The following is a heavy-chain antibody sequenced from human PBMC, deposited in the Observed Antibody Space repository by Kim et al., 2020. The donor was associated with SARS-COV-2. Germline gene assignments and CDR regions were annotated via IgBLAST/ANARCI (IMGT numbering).Heavy chain of an antibody. J-gene: IGHJ5*02. V-gene: IGHV7-4-1*02. CDR3: AMIHLRFGELLYWFDP. CDR1: GYTFTSYA. Sequence: ASVKVSCKASGYTFTSYAMNWVRQAPGQGLEWMGWINTNTGNPTYAQGFTGRFVFSLDTSVSTAYLQISSLKAEDTAVYYCAMIHLRFGELLYWFDPWGQGTLVTVSS. D-gene: IGHD3-10*01. CDR2: INTNTGNP.